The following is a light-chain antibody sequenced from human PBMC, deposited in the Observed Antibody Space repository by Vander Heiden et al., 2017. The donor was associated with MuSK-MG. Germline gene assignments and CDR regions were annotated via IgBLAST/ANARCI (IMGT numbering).Light chain of an antibody. CDR1: SSDVGAYDS. CDR2: EVT. Sequence: QSALTQPPSASGSPGQSVAIACTGTSSDVGAYDSVSWYQQHPGNPPKLMIYEVTKRPSGVPDRFSGSKSGNVASLTVSGLQAEDEAIYYSTSFAGGNNVLFGGGTQLTVL. V-gene: IGLV2-8*01. CDR3: TSFAGGNNVL. J-gene: IGLJ3*02.